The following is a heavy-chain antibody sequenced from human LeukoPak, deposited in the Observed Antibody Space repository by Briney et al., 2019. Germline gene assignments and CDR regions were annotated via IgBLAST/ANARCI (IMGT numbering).Heavy chain of an antibody. CDR1: GFTFSDYY. CDR2: ISSSGSTI. Sequence: PGGSLRLSCAASGFTFSDYYMSWIRQAPGKGLEWVSYISSSGSTIYYADSVKSRFTISRDNAKNSLYLQMNSLRAEDTAVYYCARDSSSWYGGYYFDYWGQGTLVTVSS. CDR3: ARDSSSWYGGYYFDY. D-gene: IGHD6-13*01. J-gene: IGHJ4*02. V-gene: IGHV3-11*04.